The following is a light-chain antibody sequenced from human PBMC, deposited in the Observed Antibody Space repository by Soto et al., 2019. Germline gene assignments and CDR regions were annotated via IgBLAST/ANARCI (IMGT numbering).Light chain of an antibody. Sequence: QSALTQPPSVSGAPGQRVTISCTGSSSNIGAGYDVHWYQQLPGTAPKLLIYGNSNRPSGVPDRFSGSKSGTSASLAITGLQAEDEADYYCQSYDSSLSRGVFGGGTQLTVL. CDR1: SSNIGAGYD. CDR3: QSYDSSLSRGV. CDR2: GNS. J-gene: IGLJ3*02. V-gene: IGLV1-40*01.